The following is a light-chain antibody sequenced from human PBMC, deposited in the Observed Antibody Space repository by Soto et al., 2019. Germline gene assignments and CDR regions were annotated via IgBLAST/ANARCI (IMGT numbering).Light chain of an antibody. Sequence: TQSPSTLSASVGERVTITCRASQSVSSYLAWYQQKPGQAPRLLIYDASNRATGIPARFSGSGSGTDFTLTISSLEPEDFAVYYCQQRSNWPTFGQGTKVDI. CDR1: QSVSSY. CDR2: DAS. CDR3: QQRSNWPT. J-gene: IGKJ1*01. V-gene: IGKV3-11*01.